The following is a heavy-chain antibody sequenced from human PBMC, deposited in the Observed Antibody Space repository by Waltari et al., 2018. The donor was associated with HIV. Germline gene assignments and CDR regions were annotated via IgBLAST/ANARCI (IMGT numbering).Heavy chain of an antibody. Sequence: QVQLVQSGAEVKKPGASVKVSCKVSGYTLTDLSMHWVRQAPGKGLEWMGGFGPEDGETIYGQKFQGRVTMTEDTSTDTAYMELSSLRSEDTAVYYCATTTSSYGDYWSYYYGMDVWGQGTTVTVSS. CDR1: GYTLTDLS. CDR3: ATTTSSYGDYWSYYYGMDV. J-gene: IGHJ6*02. D-gene: IGHD4-17*01. CDR2: FGPEDGET. V-gene: IGHV1-24*01.